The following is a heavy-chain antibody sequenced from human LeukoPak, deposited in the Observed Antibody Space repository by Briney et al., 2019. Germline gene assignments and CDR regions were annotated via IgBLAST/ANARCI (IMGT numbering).Heavy chain of an antibody. V-gene: IGHV4-4*02. D-gene: IGHD3-10*01. J-gene: IGHJ5*02. CDR2: IYHSGST. CDR3: ARAPLWFGELLPQGKFDP. CDR1: GGSISSSKW. Sequence: KPSGTLSLTCAVSGGSISSSKWWSWVRQPPGKGLEWIGEIYHSGSTNYNPSLKSRVTISVDKSKNQFSLKLSSVTAADTAVYYCARAPLWFGELLPQGKFDPWGQGILVSVSS.